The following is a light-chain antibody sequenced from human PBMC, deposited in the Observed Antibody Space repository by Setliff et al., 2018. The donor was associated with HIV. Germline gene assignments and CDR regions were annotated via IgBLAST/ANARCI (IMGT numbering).Light chain of an antibody. CDR1: SSDVGGYNY. CDR2: DVS. Sequence: QSVLTQPASVSGSPGQSITTSCTGSSSDVGGYNYVSWYQQHPGKAPKLMIYDVSQRPSGVSDRFSGSKSGITASLTISGLQPEDESDYYCSSYTASSTLVFGGGTK. V-gene: IGLV2-14*03. J-gene: IGLJ3*02. CDR3: SSYTASSTLV.